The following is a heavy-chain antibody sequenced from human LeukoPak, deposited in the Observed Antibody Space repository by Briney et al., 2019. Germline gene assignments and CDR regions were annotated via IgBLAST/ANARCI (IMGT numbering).Heavy chain of an antibody. J-gene: IGHJ6*03. CDR1: GFTFSGFG. Sequence: GGSLRLSCAASGFTFSGFGMHWVRQAPGMGLEWVAFIWSHGNTKYYADSVKGRFTISRDNSKSTLYLQMNSLRAEDTAVYYCARDTAWYTAHYYMDVWGKGTTVTVSS. D-gene: IGHD2-8*01. CDR2: IWSHGNTK. V-gene: IGHV3-30*02. CDR3: ARDTAWYTAHYYMDV.